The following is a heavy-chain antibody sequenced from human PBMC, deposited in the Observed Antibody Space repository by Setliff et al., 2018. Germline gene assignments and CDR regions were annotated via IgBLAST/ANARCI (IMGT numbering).Heavy chain of an antibody. J-gene: IGHJ4*02. Sequence: SETLSLTCSVSGGSINRDSWNWIRQPPGTGLAWIGYIHYSGNTNYNPSLKSRVTISFNTSKNQISLKLSSVTPADTAVYYCARGSEFYKGSGTIDSWGPGTLVTVSS. CDR1: GGSINRDS. CDR3: ARGSEFYKGSGTIDS. V-gene: IGHV4-59*01. CDR2: IHYSGNT. D-gene: IGHD3-10*01.